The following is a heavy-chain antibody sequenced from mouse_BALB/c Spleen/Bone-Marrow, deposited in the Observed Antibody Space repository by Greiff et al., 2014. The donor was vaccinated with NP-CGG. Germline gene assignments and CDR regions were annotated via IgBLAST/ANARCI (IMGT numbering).Heavy chain of an antibody. CDR1: GYTFTSYW. Sequence: QVQLQQSGAELVKPGASVKLSCKASGYTFTSYWMHWVKQRPGQGLKWIGEINPSNGRTNYNEKFKSKATLTVDKSSSTAYMQLSSLTSEDSAVYYCARSGYDGFAYWGQGTLVTVSA. J-gene: IGHJ3*01. D-gene: IGHD2-2*01. V-gene: IGHV1S81*02. CDR3: ARSGYDGFAY. CDR2: INPSNGRT.